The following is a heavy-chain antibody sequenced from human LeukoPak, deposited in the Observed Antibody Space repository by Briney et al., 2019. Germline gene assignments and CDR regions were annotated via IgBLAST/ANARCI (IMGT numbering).Heavy chain of an antibody. Sequence: PSETLSLTCTVSGGSISSYYRSWIRQPPGKGLEWIGYIYYSGSTNYNPSLKSRVTISVDTSKNQFSLKLSSVTAADTAVYYCARDAGYYYDSSDYSVWGQGTLVTVSS. V-gene: IGHV4-59*01. CDR2: IYYSGST. J-gene: IGHJ4*02. D-gene: IGHD3-22*01. CDR1: GGSISSYY. CDR3: ARDAGYYYDSSDYSV.